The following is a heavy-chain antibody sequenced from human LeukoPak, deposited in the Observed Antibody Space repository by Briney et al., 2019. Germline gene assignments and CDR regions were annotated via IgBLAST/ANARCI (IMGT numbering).Heavy chain of an antibody. CDR3: LRMGSSAYTLI. D-gene: IGHD3-22*01. Sequence: GSLRLSCAASGFTFSNYWMHWVRPAPGKGLVWVSRISSDGSSTSYADSVKGRFTVSRDNAKNTLYLQMNSLRAEDTAVYYCLRMGSSAYTLIWGQGTLVTVSS. V-gene: IGHV3-74*01. CDR2: ISSDGSST. CDR1: GFTFSNYW. J-gene: IGHJ4*02.